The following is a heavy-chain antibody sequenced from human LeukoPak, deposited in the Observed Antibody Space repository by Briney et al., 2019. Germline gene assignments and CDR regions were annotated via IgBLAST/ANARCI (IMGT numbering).Heavy chain of an antibody. CDR2: IYHSGRT. CDR1: GASISSHY. CDR3: YVESEYGDYDY. V-gene: IGHV4-59*11. J-gene: IGHJ4*02. D-gene: IGHD4-17*01. Sequence: PSETLSLTCVVSGASISSHYWSWVRQPPGKGLEWIGYIYHSGRTKYNPSLKRRVAISVDTSKNQFSLKLRSMTAADTAIYCCYVESEYGDYDYWGQGTLVAVSS.